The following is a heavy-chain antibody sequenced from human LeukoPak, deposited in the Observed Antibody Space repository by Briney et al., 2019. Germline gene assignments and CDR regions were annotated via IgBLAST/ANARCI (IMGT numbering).Heavy chain of an antibody. V-gene: IGHV3-30*18. CDR3: AKDVYDSSGYYRYFDY. Sequence: GRSLRLSCAASGFTFSSYGMHWVRQAPGKGLEWVAVISYDGSNKYYADSVKGRFTISRDNSKNTLYLQMNSLRAEDTAVYYCAKDVYDSSGYYRYFDYWGQGTLVTVSS. CDR2: ISYDGSNK. J-gene: IGHJ4*02. D-gene: IGHD3-22*01. CDR1: GFTFSSYG.